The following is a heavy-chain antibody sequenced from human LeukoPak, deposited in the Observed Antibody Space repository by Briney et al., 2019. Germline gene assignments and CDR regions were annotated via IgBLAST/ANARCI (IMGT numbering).Heavy chain of an antibody. J-gene: IGHJ6*03. CDR3: ARVPDQRSYYYYMDV. V-gene: IGHV3-23*01. D-gene: IGHD3-10*01. CDR2: ISGSGGST. Sequence: PGGSLRLSCAASGFTFSSYAMSWVRQAPGKGLEWVSAISGSGGSTYYADSVKGRFTISRDNSKNTLYLQMNSLRAEDTAVYYCARVPDQRSYYYYMDVWGKGTTVTVSS. CDR1: GFTFSSYA.